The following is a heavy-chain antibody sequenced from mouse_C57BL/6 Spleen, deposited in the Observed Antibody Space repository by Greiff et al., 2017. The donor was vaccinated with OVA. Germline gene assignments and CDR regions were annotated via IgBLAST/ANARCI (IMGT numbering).Heavy chain of an antibody. CDR1: GFTFSSYA. D-gene: IGHD2-2*01. Sequence: EVKLVESGEGLVKPGGSLKLSCAASGFTFSSYAMSWVRQTPEQRLEWVAYISRGGDYIYYADTVKGRFTISRDNARNTLYLQMSSLKSEDTAMYYCTRRDYGYGGAMDYWGQGTSVTVSS. V-gene: IGHV5S21*01. CDR3: TRRDYGYGGAMDY. CDR2: ISRGGDYI. J-gene: IGHJ4*01.